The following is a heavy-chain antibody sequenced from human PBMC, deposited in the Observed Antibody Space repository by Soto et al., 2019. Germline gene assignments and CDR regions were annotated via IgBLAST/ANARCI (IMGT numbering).Heavy chain of an antibody. V-gene: IGHV3-7*01. Sequence: QPGGSLRLSCAASGFTFSSYGMRWVRQAPGKGLEWVANIKQDGSEKYYVDSVKGRFTISRDNAKNSLYLQMNSLRAEDTAVYYCARRDRVLRNFDGLLAPPGAFDIWGQGTMVTVSS. D-gene: IGHD3-9*01. J-gene: IGHJ3*02. CDR3: ARRDRVLRNFDGLLAPPGAFDI. CDR2: IKQDGSEK. CDR1: GFTFSSYG.